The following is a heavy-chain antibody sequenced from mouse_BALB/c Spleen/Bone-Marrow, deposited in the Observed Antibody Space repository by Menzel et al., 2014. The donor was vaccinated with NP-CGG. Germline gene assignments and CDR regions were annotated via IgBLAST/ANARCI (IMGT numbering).Heavy chain of an antibody. D-gene: IGHD2-4*01. Sequence: EVKLMESGGGLVQPGGSLKLSCATSGFTFSDYYMYWVRQTPEKRLEWVAYISNGGGSTYYPDTVKGRFTISRDNAKNTLYLQMSRLKSEDTAIYYCARHNYDETWFAYWGQGTLVTVSA. CDR1: GFTFSDYY. CDR2: ISNGGGST. J-gene: IGHJ3*01. CDR3: ARHNYDETWFAY. V-gene: IGHV5-12*02.